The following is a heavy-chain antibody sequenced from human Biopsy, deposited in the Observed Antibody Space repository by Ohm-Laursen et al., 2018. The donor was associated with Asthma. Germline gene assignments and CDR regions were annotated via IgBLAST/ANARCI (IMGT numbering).Heavy chain of an antibody. CDR3: ARTFHFWSPYHAEHYQL. Sequence: SLRLPCAASGFTFGDYWMSWVRQVPGKGLEWVANIKHDGSEKNHVDSLKGRLTISRDNAKNSLYLQMNSLRAEDTAVYYCARTFHFWSPYHAEHYQLWGQGTLVTVSS. CDR1: GFTFGDYW. D-gene: IGHD3-3*02. V-gene: IGHV3-7*01. J-gene: IGHJ1*01. CDR2: IKHDGSEK.